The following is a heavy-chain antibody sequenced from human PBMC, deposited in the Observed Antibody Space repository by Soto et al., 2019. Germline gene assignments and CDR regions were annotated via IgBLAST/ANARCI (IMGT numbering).Heavy chain of an antibody. J-gene: IGHJ4*02. D-gene: IGHD6-19*01. Sequence: QVQLVQSGAEVKKPGSSVKVSCKASGGTFSSYTISWVRQAPGQGLEWMGRIIPILGIANYAQKFQGRVTITADKSTSTAYMELSSLRSEDTAVYYCARDQMAVAGRFDYWGQGTLVTVSS. CDR3: ARDQMAVAGRFDY. CDR1: GGTFSSYT. CDR2: IIPILGIA. V-gene: IGHV1-69*08.